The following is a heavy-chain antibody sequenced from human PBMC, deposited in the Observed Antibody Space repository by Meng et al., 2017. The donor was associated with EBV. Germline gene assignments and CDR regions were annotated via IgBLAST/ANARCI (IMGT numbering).Heavy chain of an antibody. CDR3: TTDEGGSRF. V-gene: IGHV3-15*01. CDR1: EFTFTSAW. D-gene: IGHD1-26*01. CDR2: IRSQVDGRTA. Sequence: VHVVVSGGGLVKPGASVKPSCAASEFTFTSAWMNWVRQAPGKGLEWVGRIRSQVDGRTADYSAPVKGRFTISRDDSKHTLYLQMNSLKIEDSAVYYCTTDEGGSRFWGQGTLVTVSS. J-gene: IGHJ4*02.